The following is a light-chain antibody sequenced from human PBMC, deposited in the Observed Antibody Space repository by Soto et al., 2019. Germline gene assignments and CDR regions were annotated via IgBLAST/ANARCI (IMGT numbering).Light chain of an antibody. CDR3: QQYDTSPTT. CDR1: QTVRSSY. V-gene: IGKV3-20*01. Sequence: EIVLTQSPGTLSLSLGEGATLSCRASQTVRSSYLAWYQQKPGQAPRLLIYGASRRATGIPDRFSGSGSGTDFTLTISRLEPEDFAVYYCQQYDTSPTTFGQGTKVDIK. CDR2: GAS. J-gene: IGKJ1*01.